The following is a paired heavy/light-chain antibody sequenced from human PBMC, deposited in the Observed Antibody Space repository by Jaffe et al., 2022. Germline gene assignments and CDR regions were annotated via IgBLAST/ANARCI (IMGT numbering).Light chain of an antibody. Sequence: QLVLTQSPSASASLGASVKLTCTLSSGHSSYAIAWHQQQPEKGPRYLMKLNSDGSHSKGDGIPDRFSGSSSGAERYLTISSLQSEDEADYYCQTWGTGSHVVFGGGTKLTVL. J-gene: IGLJ2*01. CDR1: SGHSSYA. CDR3: QTWGTGSHVV. V-gene: IGLV4-69*01. CDR2: LNSDGSH.
Heavy chain of an antibody. D-gene: IGHD3-16*02. CDR1: GFTVSSNY. CDR3: ARELQTWGSYRYDYYYYMDV. V-gene: IGHV3-66*02. Sequence: EVQLVESGGGLVQPGGSLRLSCAASGFTVSSNYMSWVRQAPGKGLEWVSVIYSGGSTYYADSVKGRFTISRDNSKNTLYLQMNSLRAEDTAVYYCARELQTWGSYRYDYYYYMDVWGKGTTVTVSS. J-gene: IGHJ6*03. CDR2: IYSGGST.